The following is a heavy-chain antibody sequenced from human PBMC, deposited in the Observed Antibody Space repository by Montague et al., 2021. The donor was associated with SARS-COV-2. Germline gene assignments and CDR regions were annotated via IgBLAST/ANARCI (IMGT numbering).Heavy chain of an antibody. CDR1: GGSISTDSYH. Sequence: SETLSLTCSFSGGSISTDSYHWGWIRQPPRKGLEWIGSIYYSSDTNYNPSLKSRVAISADTSKNQFTLRLSSVTAADTAVYYCVRGGAYTDYGRVDYWGQGTLVTVSS. V-gene: IGHV4-39*01. D-gene: IGHD4-17*01. CDR2: IYYSSDT. J-gene: IGHJ4*02. CDR3: VRGGAYTDYGRVDY.